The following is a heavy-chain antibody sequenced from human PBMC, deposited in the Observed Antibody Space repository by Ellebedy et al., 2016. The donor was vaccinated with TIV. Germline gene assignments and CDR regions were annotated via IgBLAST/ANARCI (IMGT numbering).Heavy chain of an antibody. D-gene: IGHD2-2*01. CDR1: GFTVSRYG. CDR3: WALVPGDARFDY. V-gene: IGHV3-30*03. CDR2: ISYDGSET. Sequence: GGSLRLSXTASGFTVSRYGIHWVRQAPGKGPEWVAVISYDGSETSYADSVKGRCTIPRDNSKNTVYLQMNSLRGEDTAIYYCWALVPGDARFDYWGQGTLVTVSS. J-gene: IGHJ4*02.